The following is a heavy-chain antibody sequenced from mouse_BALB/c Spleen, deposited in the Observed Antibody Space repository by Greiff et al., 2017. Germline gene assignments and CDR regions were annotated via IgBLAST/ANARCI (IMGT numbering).Heavy chain of an antibody. V-gene: IGHV1-14*01. CDR2: INPYNDGT. J-gene: IGHJ4*01. D-gene: IGHD2-1*01. CDR1: GYTFTSYV. Sequence: VQLKQSGPELVKPGASVKMSCKASGYTFTSYVMHWVKQKPGQGLEWIGYINPYNDGTKYNEKFKGKATLTLDKSSSTAYMELSSLTSEDSAVYYCASYYGNYDAMDDWGQGTSVTVSS. CDR3: ASYYGNYDAMDD.